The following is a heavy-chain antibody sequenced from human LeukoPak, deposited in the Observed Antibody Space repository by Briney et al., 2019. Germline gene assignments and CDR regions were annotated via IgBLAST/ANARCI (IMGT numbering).Heavy chain of an antibody. D-gene: IGHD3-22*01. Sequence: GGSLRLSCAASGFSLNDYTLHWVRQRPGKGLEWVGRIKSKTDGGTTDYAAPVKGRFTISRDDSKNTLYLQMNSLKTEDTAVYYCARDEVDSSGYYWDYWGQGTLVTVSS. J-gene: IGHJ4*02. CDR3: ARDEVDSSGYYWDY. V-gene: IGHV3-15*01. CDR1: GFSLNDYT. CDR2: IKSKTDGGTT.